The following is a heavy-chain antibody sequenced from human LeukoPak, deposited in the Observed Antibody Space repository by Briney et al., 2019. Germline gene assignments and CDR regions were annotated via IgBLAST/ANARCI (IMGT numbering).Heavy chain of an antibody. J-gene: IGHJ5*02. CDR1: GGSISSGGYY. Sequence: SETLSLTCTVSGGSISSGGYYWSWIRQPPGKGLEWIGYIYHSGSTYYNPSLKSRVTISVDTSKNQFSLKLSSVTAADTAVYYCERAQLVPWWFDPWGQGTLVTVSS. V-gene: IGHV4-61*08. CDR3: ERAQLVPWWFDP. D-gene: IGHD6-13*01. CDR2: IYHSGST.